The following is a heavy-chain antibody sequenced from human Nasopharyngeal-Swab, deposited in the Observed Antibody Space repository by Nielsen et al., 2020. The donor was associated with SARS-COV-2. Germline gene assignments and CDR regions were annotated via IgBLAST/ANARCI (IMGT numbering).Heavy chain of an antibody. CDR2: IYSGGST. CDR3: ARGPPEYL. V-gene: IGHV3-53*01. Sequence: VRQAPGKGLEWVSVIYSGGSTYYADSVKGRFTISRVNSKNTLYLQMNSLRAEDTAVYYCARGPPEYLWGQGTLVTVSS. D-gene: IGHD1-14*01. J-gene: IGHJ4*02.